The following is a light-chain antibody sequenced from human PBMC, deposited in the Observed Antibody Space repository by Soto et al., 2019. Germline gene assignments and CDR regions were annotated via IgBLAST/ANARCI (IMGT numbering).Light chain of an antibody. CDR3: AAWDDSQNGYV. Sequence: QSVLTQPPSASGTPGQRVTISCSGSSSNIGGNPVNWYRQLPGTAPKLLIYTNNQRPSGVPDRFSGSKSGTSASLAISGLQSEDEADYYWAAWDDSQNGYVFGTGTKVTVL. CDR1: SSNIGGNP. J-gene: IGLJ1*01. CDR2: TNN. V-gene: IGLV1-44*01.